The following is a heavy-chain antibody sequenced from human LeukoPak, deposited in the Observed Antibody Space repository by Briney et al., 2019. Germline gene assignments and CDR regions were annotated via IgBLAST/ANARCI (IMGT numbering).Heavy chain of an antibody. CDR1: GFTFSNYW. D-gene: IGHD3-9*01. CDR3: ARGGNYDILTGYIFDY. CDR2: IKHDGGDK. V-gene: IGHV3-7*03. J-gene: IGHJ4*02. Sequence: PGGSLRLSCAASGFTFSNYWMSWVRQAPGEGLEWVANIKHDGGDKHYVDSVKGRFTIARDSAKNSLNLQMNSLRAEDTAVYYCARGGNYDILTGYIFDYWGQGTLVTVSS.